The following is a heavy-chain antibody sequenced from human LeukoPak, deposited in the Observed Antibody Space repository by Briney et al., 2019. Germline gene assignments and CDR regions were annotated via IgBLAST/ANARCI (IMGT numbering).Heavy chain of an antibody. Sequence: GASVKVSCKASGGTFSSYAISWVRQAPGQGLEWMGRIIPIFGTANYAQKFQGRVTITTDESTSTAYMELSSLRFEDTAVYYCARDGNSDYVWGSYHYNSVNDAFDNWGQGTMVTVSS. CDR1: GGTFSSYA. CDR2: IIPIFGTA. V-gene: IGHV1-69*05. CDR3: ARDGNSDYVWGSYHYNSVNDAFDN. J-gene: IGHJ3*02. D-gene: IGHD3-16*02.